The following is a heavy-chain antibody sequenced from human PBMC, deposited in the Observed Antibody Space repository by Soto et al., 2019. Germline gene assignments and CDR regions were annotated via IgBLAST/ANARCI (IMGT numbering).Heavy chain of an antibody. Sequence: PGGSLRLSCAASGFTFSSYDMHWVRQATGKGLEWVSAIGTAGDTYYPGSVKGRFTISRENAKNSLYLQMNSLRAGDTAVYYCERGGYSGYDPISSYGMDVWGQGTTVTVSS. V-gene: IGHV3-13*01. CDR2: IGTAGDT. CDR1: GFTFSSYD. CDR3: ERGGYSGYDPISSYGMDV. D-gene: IGHD5-12*01. J-gene: IGHJ6*02.